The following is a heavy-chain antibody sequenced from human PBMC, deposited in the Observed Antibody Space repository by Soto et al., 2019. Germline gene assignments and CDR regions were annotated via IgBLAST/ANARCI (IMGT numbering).Heavy chain of an antibody. D-gene: IGHD6-6*01. CDR2: ISSNGGST. V-gene: IGHV3-64*01. Sequence: GGSLRLSCAASGFTFSSYAMHWVRQAPGKGLEYVSAISSNGGSTYYANSVKGRFTISRKNSKNTLYLQMGSLRAEDMAVYYCAREGYDSSSDDAFDIWGQGTMVTVSS. J-gene: IGHJ3*02. CDR1: GFTFSSYA. CDR3: AREGYDSSSDDAFDI.